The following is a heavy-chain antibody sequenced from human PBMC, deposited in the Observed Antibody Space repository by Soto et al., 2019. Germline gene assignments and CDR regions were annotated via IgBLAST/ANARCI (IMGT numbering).Heavy chain of an antibody. V-gene: IGHV4-34*01. CDR2: INHSGST. CDR3: ARHQITGLFDY. D-gene: IGHD2-8*02. CDR1: GGSFSGYY. J-gene: IGHJ4*02. Sequence: SETLSLTCAVYGGSFSGYYWTWIRQPPGTGLECIGEINHSGSTNYNPSLKSRVTISVDTSKNQFSLKLTSVTAADTAVYYCARHQITGLFDYWGQGTLVTIST.